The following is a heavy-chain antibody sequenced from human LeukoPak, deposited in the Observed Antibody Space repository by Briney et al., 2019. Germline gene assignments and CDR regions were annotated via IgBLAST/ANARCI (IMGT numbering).Heavy chain of an antibody. CDR1: GYTLTELS. Sequence: GASVKVSCKVSGYTLTELSMHWVRQAPGQRLEWMGWINAGNGNTKYSQKFQGRVTITRDTSASTAYMELSSLRSEDTAVYYCARVPLWFGELFFDYWGQGTLVTVSS. J-gene: IGHJ4*02. D-gene: IGHD3-10*01. CDR2: INAGNGNT. V-gene: IGHV1-3*01. CDR3: ARVPLWFGELFFDY.